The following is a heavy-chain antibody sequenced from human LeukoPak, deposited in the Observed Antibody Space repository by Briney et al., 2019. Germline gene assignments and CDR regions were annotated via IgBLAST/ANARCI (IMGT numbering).Heavy chain of an antibody. CDR3: AREEWYYFDY. Sequence: GGSLRLSCATSGFTFSSYAMSWVRQAPGKGLEWVSGIGASGGSTYYADSVKGRFTISRDNSKNTLYLQMNSLRAEDMAVYYCAREEWYYFDYWGQGTLVTVSS. V-gene: IGHV3-23*01. CDR1: GFTFSSYA. CDR2: IGASGGST. D-gene: IGHD3-3*01. J-gene: IGHJ4*02.